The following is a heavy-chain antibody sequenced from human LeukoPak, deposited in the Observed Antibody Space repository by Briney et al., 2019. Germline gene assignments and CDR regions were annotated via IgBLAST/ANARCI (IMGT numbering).Heavy chain of an antibody. Sequence: GGSLRLSCAASGFTFSSYWMHWVRQDPGKGLVGVARINTDGSGTGSADSVKGRFTISRDNAKNTLYLQMNSLGAEDTAVYYCARAIGAFDIWGQGTMVTVSS. D-gene: IGHD2/OR15-2a*01. CDR1: GFTFSSYW. CDR2: INTDGSGT. CDR3: ARAIGAFDI. J-gene: IGHJ3*02. V-gene: IGHV3-74*01.